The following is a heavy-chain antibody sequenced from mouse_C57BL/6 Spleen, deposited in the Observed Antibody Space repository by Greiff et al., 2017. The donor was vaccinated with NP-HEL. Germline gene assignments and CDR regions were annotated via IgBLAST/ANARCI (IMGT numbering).Heavy chain of an antibody. CDR3: ARGENGNYYEGFAY. D-gene: IGHD2-1*01. J-gene: IGHJ3*01. Sequence: QVQLQQPGAELVMPGASVKLSCKASGYTFTSYWMHWVEQRPGQGLEWIGEIDPSDSYTNYNQKFKGKSTLTVDKSSSTAYMQLSSLTSEDSAVYYCARGENGNYYEGFAYWGQGTLVTVSA. V-gene: IGHV1-69*01. CDR2: IDPSDSYT. CDR1: GYTFTSYW.